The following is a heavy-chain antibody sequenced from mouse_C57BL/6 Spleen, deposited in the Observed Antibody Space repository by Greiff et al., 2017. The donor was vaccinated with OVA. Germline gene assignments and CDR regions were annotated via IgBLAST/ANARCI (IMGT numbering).Heavy chain of an antibody. CDR1: GYTFTSYW. CDR2: IDPSDSET. J-gene: IGHJ3*01. CDR3: ARRDDYDGGCAY. D-gene: IGHD2-4*01. V-gene: IGHV1-52*01. Sequence: QVQLQQPGAELVRPGSSVKLSCQASGYTFTSYWMHWVKQRPIQGLEWIGNIDPSDSETHYNQKFKDKATLTVDKSSSTAYMQLSSLTSEDSAVYYCARRDDYDGGCAYWGQGTLVTVSA.